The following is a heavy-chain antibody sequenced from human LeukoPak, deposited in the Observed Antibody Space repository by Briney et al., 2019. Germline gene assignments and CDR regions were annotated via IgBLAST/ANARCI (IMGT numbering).Heavy chain of an antibody. Sequence: GGSLRLSCAASGFTFSSYWMSWVRQAPGKGLEWVANIKQDGSEKYYVDSVKGRFTISRDNAKNSLYLQMNSLRAEDTALYYCAKDKGRYGSGSYYEYYLDYWGQGTLVTVSS. J-gene: IGHJ4*02. CDR1: GFTFSSYW. CDR2: IKQDGSEK. CDR3: AKDKGRYGSGSYYEYYLDY. D-gene: IGHD3-10*01. V-gene: IGHV3-7*03.